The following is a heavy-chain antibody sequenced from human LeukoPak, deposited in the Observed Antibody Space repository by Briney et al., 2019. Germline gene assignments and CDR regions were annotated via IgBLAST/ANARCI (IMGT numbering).Heavy chain of an antibody. CDR2: ISYDGSNK. Sequence: QPGRSLRLSCAASGFTFSSYGMHWVRQAPGKGLEWVAVISYDGSNKGYADSVKGRFTLSRDNSKNTLYLHMNSLRAEDTAMYYCARAVYYSNYLGYWGQGTLVTVSS. V-gene: IGHV3-30*03. CDR1: GFTFSSYG. J-gene: IGHJ4*01. D-gene: IGHD3-10*01. CDR3: ARAVYYSNYLGY.